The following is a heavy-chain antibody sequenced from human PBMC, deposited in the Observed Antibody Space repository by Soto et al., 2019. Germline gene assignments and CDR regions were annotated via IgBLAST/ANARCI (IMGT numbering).Heavy chain of an antibody. V-gene: IGHV1-2*04. J-gene: IGHJ6*02. D-gene: IGHD2-2*01. Sequence: GASVKVSCKASGYTFTGYYMHWVRQAPGQGLEWMGWINPNSGGTNYAQKFQGWVTMTRDTSISTAYMELNRLRSDDTAVYYCARGLVPTNGMDVWGQGTTVTVSS. CDR3: ARGLVPTNGMDV. CDR1: GYTFTGYY. CDR2: INPNSGGT.